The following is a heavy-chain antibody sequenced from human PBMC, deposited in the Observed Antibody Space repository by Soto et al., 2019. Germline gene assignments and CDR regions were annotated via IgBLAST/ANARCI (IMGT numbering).Heavy chain of an antibody. D-gene: IGHD5-18*01. CDR3: ARSAIATHWFFDL. V-gene: IGHV4-39*01. J-gene: IGHJ2*01. CDR1: GGPISSSSYY. CDR2: IYYTGYT. Sequence: SETLSLTCSVSGGPISSSSYYWGWIRQAPGKGLEWLATIYYTGYTYHNPSLKSHVTISVDTSKDQFSLELTSVTAADTALYYCARSAIATHWFFDLWGRGALVTAPQ.